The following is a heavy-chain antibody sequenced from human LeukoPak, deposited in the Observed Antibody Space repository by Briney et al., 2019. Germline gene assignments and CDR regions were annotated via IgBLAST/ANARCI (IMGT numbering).Heavy chain of an antibody. Sequence: GGSLRLSCAASGFTFSSYWMHWVRQAPGKGLVWVSRINSDGSSTSYADYVKGRFTIYRDNAKNTLYLQMNSLRAEDTAVYYCAITPDVEWLVPFEYWGQGTLVTVSS. CDR2: INSDGSST. V-gene: IGHV3-74*01. D-gene: IGHD6-19*01. J-gene: IGHJ4*02. CDR1: GFTFSSYW. CDR3: AITPDVEWLVPFEY.